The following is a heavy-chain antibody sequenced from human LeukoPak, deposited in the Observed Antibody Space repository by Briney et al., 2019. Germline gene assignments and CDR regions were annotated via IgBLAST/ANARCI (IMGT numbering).Heavy chain of an antibody. CDR2: TSGSGITT. CDR3: ARISTSSPSDH. CDR1: GFTFSSYA. Sequence: GGSLRLSCAPSGFTFSSYAMSWVRQAPGKGLEWVSSTSGSGITTYYGDSVRGRFTTSRDNSKNTLYLQMNSLRAEDTAVYYCARISTSSPSDHWGQGTLVTVSS. D-gene: IGHD2/OR15-2a*01. V-gene: IGHV3-23*01. J-gene: IGHJ4*02.